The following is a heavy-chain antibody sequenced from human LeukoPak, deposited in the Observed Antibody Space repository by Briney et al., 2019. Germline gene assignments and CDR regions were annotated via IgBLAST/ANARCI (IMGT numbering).Heavy chain of an antibody. CDR2: ISYDGSNK. D-gene: IGHD1-26*01. V-gene: IGHV3-30-3*01. CDR3: ARASHQWELRLYGMDV. J-gene: IGHJ6*02. Sequence: PGGSLRLSCAATGFTFSDYAMSWVRQAPGKGLEWVAVISYDGSNKYYADSVKGRFTISRDNSKNTLYLQMNSLRAEDTAVYYCARASHQWELRLYGMDVWGQGTTVTVSS. CDR1: GFTFSDYA.